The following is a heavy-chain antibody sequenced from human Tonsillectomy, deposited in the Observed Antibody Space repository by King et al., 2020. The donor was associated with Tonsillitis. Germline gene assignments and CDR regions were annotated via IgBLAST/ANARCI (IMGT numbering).Heavy chain of an antibody. Sequence: VQLVESGGGVVQPGRSLRLSCAASGFTFSSYAMHWVRQAPGKGLEWVAVISYEGSNKYYADSVKGRFTISRDNSKNTLYLQMNSPRAEDTAVYYCARDCGYESSGYQLYDVDYWGQGTLVTVSA. V-gene: IGHV3-30*01. CDR3: ARDCGYESSGYQLYDVDY. J-gene: IGHJ4*02. CDR2: ISYEGSNK. CDR1: GFTFSSYA. D-gene: IGHD3-22*01.